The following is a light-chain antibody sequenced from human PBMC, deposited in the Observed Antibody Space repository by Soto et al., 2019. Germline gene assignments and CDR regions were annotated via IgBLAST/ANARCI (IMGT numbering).Light chain of an antibody. CDR1: SVHSSYA. Sequence: QLVLTQSPSASASLGASVKLTCTLTSVHSSYAIAWHQQQPEKGPRYLMNLNSDGSHSKGDGIPDRFSGSSSGAERYLTISSLQSEDEADYYCQTWGTGTVVFGGGTKVTVL. J-gene: IGLJ2*01. CDR3: QTWGTGTVV. CDR2: LNSDGSH. V-gene: IGLV4-69*01.